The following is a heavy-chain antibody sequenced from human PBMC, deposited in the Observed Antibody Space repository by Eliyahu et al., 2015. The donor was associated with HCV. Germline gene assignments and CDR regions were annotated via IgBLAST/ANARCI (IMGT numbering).Heavy chain of an antibody. Sequence: QVQLVQSETEVKKPGASVKVSCKASGYIFANYAISWVRQAPGQGPGWVGWSSGYSGNTNYAQKFQGRVTMTTETSTTTAYMELKSLRSDDTAVYYCARDSAGSPFEIWGQGTMVTVSS. CDR2: SSGYSGNT. CDR1: GYIFANYA. J-gene: IGHJ3*02. CDR3: ARDSAGSPFEI. V-gene: IGHV1-18*04.